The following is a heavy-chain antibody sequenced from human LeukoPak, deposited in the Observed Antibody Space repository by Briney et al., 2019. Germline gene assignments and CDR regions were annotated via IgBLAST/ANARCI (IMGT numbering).Heavy chain of an antibody. Sequence: GGSLRLSCAASGFTFGNFGMNWVRQAPGKGLEWVSGINSNSGRTNYADSVKGRFTISRDNAENTLYLQMNSLRAEDTAVYYCARGTAGYHSSYFDYWGQGTLVTVSS. CDR2: INSNSGRT. CDR1: GFTFGNFG. J-gene: IGHJ4*02. D-gene: IGHD3-16*02. CDR3: ARGTAGYHSSYFDY. V-gene: IGHV3-21*01.